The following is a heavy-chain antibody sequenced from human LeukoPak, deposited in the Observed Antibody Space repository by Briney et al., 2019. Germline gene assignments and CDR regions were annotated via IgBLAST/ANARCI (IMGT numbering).Heavy chain of an antibody. CDR2: INSDGSRT. Sequence: GRSLRLSCAASGFPFSTYWMHWVRQAPGKGLVWVSRINSDGSRTNYADSVKGRFTISRDNAENTLYLQMNSLRAEDTAVYYCARGGYHAWHFDYWGQGTLVTVSS. CDR3: ARGGYHAWHFDY. D-gene: IGHD3-16*01. CDR1: GFPFSTYW. J-gene: IGHJ4*02. V-gene: IGHV3-74*01.